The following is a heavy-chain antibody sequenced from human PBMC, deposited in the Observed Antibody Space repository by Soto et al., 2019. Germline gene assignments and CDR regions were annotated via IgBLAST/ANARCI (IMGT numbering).Heavy chain of an antibody. V-gene: IGHV4-61*01. Sequence: QVQLQESGPGLVKPSETLSLSCTVSGDSVSSISYYWTWIRQPPGKGLEWIGEINHSGSTNYNPSLKSRVTISVDTSKNQFSLKLSSVTAADTAVYYCARATRSLVSGSADAFDIWGQGTMVTVSS. J-gene: IGHJ3*02. D-gene: IGHD3-10*01. CDR3: ARATRSLVSGSADAFDI. CDR1: GDSVSSISYY. CDR2: INHSGST.